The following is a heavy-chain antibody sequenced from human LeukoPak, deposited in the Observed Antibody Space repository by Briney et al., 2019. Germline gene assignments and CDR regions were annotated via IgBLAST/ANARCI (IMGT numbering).Heavy chain of an antibody. CDR1: GFTFTAYS. J-gene: IGHJ4*02. CDR2: ISNNADTT. V-gene: IGHV3-64D*06. D-gene: IGHD3-10*01. CDR3: VKGWVRGVMNY. Sequence: PGGSLRLSCSASGFTFTAYSMYWVRQAPGEGLEYVSAISNNADTTYYADSVKGRFTISRDNSKNTLYLQMSSLRAEDTAVYSCVKGWVRGVMNYWGQGTLVTVSS.